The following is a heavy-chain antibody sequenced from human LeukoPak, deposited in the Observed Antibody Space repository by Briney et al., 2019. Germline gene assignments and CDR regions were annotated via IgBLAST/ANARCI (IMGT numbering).Heavy chain of an antibody. J-gene: IGHJ4*02. CDR3: ARGGGGYSYGYPGFDH. V-gene: IGHV3-21*01. D-gene: IGHD5-18*01. CDR2: ISSSSSYI. Sequence: PGGSLRLSCAASGFTFSSYSMNWVRQAPGKGLEWVSSISSSSSYIYYADSVKGRFTISRDNAKNSLYLQMNSLRAEDTAVYYCARGGGGYSYGYPGFDHWGQGTLVTVSS. CDR1: GFTFSSYS.